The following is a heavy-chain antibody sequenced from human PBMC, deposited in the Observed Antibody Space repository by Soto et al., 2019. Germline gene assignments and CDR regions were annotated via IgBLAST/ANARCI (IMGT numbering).Heavy chain of an antibody. Sequence: PGGSLRLSCAASGFTFSSYSMNWVRQAPGKGLEWVSSISSSSSYIYYADSVKGRFTISRDNAKNSLYLQMNSLRAEDTAVYYCARSSVEWSYFDYWGQGTLVTVSS. CDR3: ARSSVEWSYFDY. V-gene: IGHV3-21*01. CDR1: GFTFSSYS. CDR2: ISSSSSYI. J-gene: IGHJ4*02. D-gene: IGHD3-3*01.